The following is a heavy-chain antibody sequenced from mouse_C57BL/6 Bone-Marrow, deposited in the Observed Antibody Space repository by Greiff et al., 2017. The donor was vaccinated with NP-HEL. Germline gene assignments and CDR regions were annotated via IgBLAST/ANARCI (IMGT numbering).Heavy chain of an antibody. J-gene: IGHJ1*03. CDR1: GYTFTSYT. CDR3: ARSSLYGSSYRWYFDV. Sequence: QVQLKESGAELARPGASVKMSCKASGYTFTSYTMHWVKQRPGQGLEWIGYINPSSGYTKYNQKFKDKATLTADKSSSTAYMQLSSLTSEDSAVYYCARSSLYGSSYRWYFDVWGTGTTVTVSS. V-gene: IGHV1-4*01. CDR2: INPSSGYT. D-gene: IGHD1-1*01.